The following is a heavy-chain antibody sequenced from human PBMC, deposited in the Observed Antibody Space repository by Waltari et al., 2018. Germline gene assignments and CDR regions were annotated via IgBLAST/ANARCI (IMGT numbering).Heavy chain of an antibody. CDR1: GDSIRSNY. V-gene: IGHV4-59*01. CDR3: ARRDSRRQHVFDI. Sequence: QVQLQESGPGLVKPSETLSLTCTVSGDSIRSNYWTWIRQPPGKGLEFIGYIYYTGSTVYNPSLMSRVAMSVDTSKNQFSLILRSVTAADTAVYYCARRDSRRQHVFDIWGQGTMVTVSS. J-gene: IGHJ3*02. CDR2: IYYTGST. D-gene: IGHD3-22*01.